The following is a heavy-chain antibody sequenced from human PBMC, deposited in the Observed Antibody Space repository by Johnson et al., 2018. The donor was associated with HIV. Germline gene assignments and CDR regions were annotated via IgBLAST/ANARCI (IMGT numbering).Heavy chain of an antibody. CDR1: GFTFSGYA. D-gene: IGHD5-18*01. V-gene: IGHV3-30*19. CDR3: ARDCSYGSNDAFDI. J-gene: IGHJ3*02. Sequence: QVQLVESGGGLVQPWRSLRLSCAASGFTFSGYAMHWVRQAPGKGLEWVAVISYDGSNKYYADSVKGRFTISRDNSNNTLFLQMNSLRAEDTAVYYCARDCSYGSNDAFDIWGQGTMVTVSS. CDR2: ISYDGSNK.